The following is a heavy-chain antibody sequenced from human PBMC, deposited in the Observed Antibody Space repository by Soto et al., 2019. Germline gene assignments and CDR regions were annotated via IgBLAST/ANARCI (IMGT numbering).Heavy chain of an antibody. CDR3: ARGVGFGDYYYYYYMXV. CDR1: GGSFIGDY. J-gene: IGHJ6*03. V-gene: IGHV4-34*01. D-gene: IGHD3-10*01. Sequence: SETLSLTCAVYGGSFIGDYWSWIRQPPGKGLEWIGEINHSGSTNYNPSLKSRVTISVDTSKNQFSLKLSSVTAADTAVYYCARGVGFGDYYYYYYMXVWGKGTTVXVSS. CDR2: INHSGST.